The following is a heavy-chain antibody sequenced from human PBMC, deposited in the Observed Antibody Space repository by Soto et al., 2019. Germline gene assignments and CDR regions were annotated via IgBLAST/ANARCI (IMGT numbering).Heavy chain of an antibody. D-gene: IGHD6-19*01. CDR2: ISYDGSNK. V-gene: IGHV3-30*18. CDR3: AKDRAYSSGWYVGGRPGAFDI. CDR1: GFTFSSYG. J-gene: IGHJ3*02. Sequence: QVQLVESGGGVVQPGRSLRLSCAASGFTFSSYGMHWVRQAPGKGLEWVAVISYDGSNKYYADSVKGRFTISRDNSKNTLYLQMNSLRAEDTAVYYCAKDRAYSSGWYVGGRPGAFDIWGQGTMVTVSS.